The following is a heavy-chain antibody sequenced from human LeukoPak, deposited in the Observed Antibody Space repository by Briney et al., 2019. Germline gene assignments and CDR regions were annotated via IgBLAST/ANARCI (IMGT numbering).Heavy chain of an antibody. CDR3: ASGWYPKGGAFDI. CDR2: IKQDGSEK. V-gene: IGHV3-7*01. Sequence: GGSLRLSCAVSGFTFSSSYMNWVRQAPGKGLEWVANIKQDGSEKYYVDSVEGRFTISRDNAQNSLYLQMNSLRAEDTAVYYCASGWYPKGGAFDIWGQGAMVTVSS. J-gene: IGHJ3*02. D-gene: IGHD6-19*01. CDR1: GFTFSSSY.